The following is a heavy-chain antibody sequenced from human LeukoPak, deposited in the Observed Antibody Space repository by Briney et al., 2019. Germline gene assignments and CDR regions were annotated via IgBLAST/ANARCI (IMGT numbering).Heavy chain of an antibody. J-gene: IGHJ4*02. V-gene: IGHV3-48*04. CDR3: ARGCSGGSCYLRN. CDR2: ISSSSSTI. Sequence: HPGGSLRLSCAASGFTFSSYSMNWVRQAPGKGLEWVSYISSSSSTIYYADSVKGRFTISRDNAKNSLYLQMNSLRAEDTAVYYCARGCSGGSCYLRNWGQGTLVTVSS. D-gene: IGHD2-15*01. CDR1: GFTFSSYS.